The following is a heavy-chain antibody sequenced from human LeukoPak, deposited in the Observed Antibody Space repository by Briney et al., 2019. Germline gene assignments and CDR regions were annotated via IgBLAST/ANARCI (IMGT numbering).Heavy chain of an antibody. CDR3: ARDYCSSTSCYWFDP. J-gene: IGHJ5*02. Sequence: ASVKLSCKASGGTFSSYAISWVRQAPGQGHEWMGGIIPIFGTANYAQKFQGRVTITTDESTTTTYMELSSLRSEDTAVYYCARDYCSSTSCYWFDPWGQGTLVTVSS. CDR1: GGTFSSYA. CDR2: IIPIFGTA. V-gene: IGHV1-69*05. D-gene: IGHD2-2*01.